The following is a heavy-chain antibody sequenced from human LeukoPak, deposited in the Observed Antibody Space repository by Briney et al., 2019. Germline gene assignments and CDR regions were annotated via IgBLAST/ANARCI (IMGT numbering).Heavy chain of an antibody. CDR3: ARSPPEVDIYDC. Sequence: SETLSLTCTVSGGSISSYYWSWIRQSPGKGLEWIGYIYYSGSTNYNPSLKSRVTISVDTSKNQFSLKLSSVTAADTAVYYCARSPPEVDIYDCWGQGTLVTVSS. J-gene: IGHJ4*02. CDR1: GGSISSYY. V-gene: IGHV4-59*08. CDR2: IYYSGST. D-gene: IGHD5-12*01.